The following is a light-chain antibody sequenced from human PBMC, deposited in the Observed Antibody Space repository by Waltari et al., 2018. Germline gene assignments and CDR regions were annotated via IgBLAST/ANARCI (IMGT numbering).Light chain of an antibody. CDR3: QQYGTSPHT. J-gene: IGKJ2*01. Sequence: EIVLTQSPGALSLSPGERATLSCRASQSVNANYLAWYLQKSGQAPRLLIHGASRRATGIPDRFSGSGSGTDFTLSISRLEPEDFAVYYCQQYGTSPHTFVQGTKLQIK. V-gene: IGKV3-20*01. CDR1: QSVNANY. CDR2: GAS.